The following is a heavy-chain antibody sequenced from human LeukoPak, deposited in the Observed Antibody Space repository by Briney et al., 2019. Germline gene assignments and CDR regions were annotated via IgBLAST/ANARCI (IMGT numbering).Heavy chain of an antibody. CDR1: GVSFSWYA. D-gene: IGHD2-8*01. CDR2: VTARGGAT. V-gene: IGHV3-23*01. CDR3: ASDPNGDYVGALDY. J-gene: IGHJ4*01. Sequence: PGGSLRLSCVDSGVSFSWYALAWVRQAPGKGLEWVAAVTARGGATHYVDSVKGRFTISRDNSKNTMYLQMNSLRSEGTAIYYCASDPNGDYVGALDYWGRGTLVTVSS.